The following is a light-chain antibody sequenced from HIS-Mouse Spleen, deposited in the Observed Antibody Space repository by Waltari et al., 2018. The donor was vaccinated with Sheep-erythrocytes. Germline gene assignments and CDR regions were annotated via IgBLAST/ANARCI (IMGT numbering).Light chain of an antibody. CDR3: AAWDDSLNGPV. V-gene: IGLV3-1*01. CDR2: QDS. J-gene: IGLJ3*02. Sequence: SYELTQPPSVSVSPGQTASITCSGDKLGDKYACWYQQKPGQSPVLVIYQDSKRPSGIPERFSGSNSGTSASLAISGLQSEDEADYYCAAWDDSLNGPVFGGGTKLTVL. CDR1: KLGDKY.